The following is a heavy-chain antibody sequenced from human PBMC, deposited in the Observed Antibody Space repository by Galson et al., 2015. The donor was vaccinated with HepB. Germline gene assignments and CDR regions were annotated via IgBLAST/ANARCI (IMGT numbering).Heavy chain of an antibody. CDR3: ARGAAPGDGYFDS. CDR2: IFSEGTT. J-gene: IGHJ4*02. CDR1: GFTFSNAW. D-gene: IGHD6-13*01. Sequence: SLRLSCAASGFTFSNAWMSRVRQAPGKGLEWVSAIFSEGTTKYADSVRGRFTISRDNSKNIVYLQMNSLRTEDTAVYYCARGAAPGDGYFDSWGQGTLVTVSS. V-gene: IGHV3-53*01.